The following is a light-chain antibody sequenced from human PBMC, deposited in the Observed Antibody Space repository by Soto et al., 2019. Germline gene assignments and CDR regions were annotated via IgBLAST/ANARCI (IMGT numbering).Light chain of an antibody. Sequence: DIVMTQSPDSLAVSLGERATINCKSSQRILYNPNTKNYLAWYQHKPGQPPKLLIYWASTREPGVPDRFSGSGSGTDFPLTISSLQAEDVAVYYCHQYYNSYTFGQGTKVQIK. CDR1: QRILYNPNTKNY. J-gene: IGKJ2*01. CDR3: HQYYNSYT. CDR2: WAS. V-gene: IGKV4-1*01.